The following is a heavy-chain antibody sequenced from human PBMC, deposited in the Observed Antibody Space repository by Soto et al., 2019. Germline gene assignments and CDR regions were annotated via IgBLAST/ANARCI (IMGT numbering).Heavy chain of an antibody. CDR1: NGSFSKYY. J-gene: IGHJ4*02. CDR2: INQSGAT. D-gene: IGHD3-10*01. Sequence: QLQQWGAGLLKPSETLSLTCAVYNGSFSKYYWNWIRQSPGKGLEWIGEINQSGATNYNPSLKSRVTISVDTSKNQFSLKLTSLTAADTAVYYCARGYYYASGRSFPYWGQGTLVTVSS. V-gene: IGHV4-34*01. CDR3: ARGYYYASGRSFPY.